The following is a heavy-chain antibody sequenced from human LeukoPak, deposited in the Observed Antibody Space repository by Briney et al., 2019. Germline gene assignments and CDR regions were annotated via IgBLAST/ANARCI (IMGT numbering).Heavy chain of an antibody. J-gene: IGHJ6*02. CDR1: GYTFTSYY. D-gene: IGHD3-16*02. CDR2: INPSGGST. CDR3: ARELSYYDYVWGSYRPRGMDV. V-gene: IGHV1-46*01. Sequence: GASVKVSCKASGYTFTSYYMHWVRQAPGQGLEWMGIINPSGGSTSYAQKFQGRVTMTRDTSTSTVYMELSSLRSEDTAVYYCARELSYYDYVWGSYRPRGMDVWGQGTTVTVSS.